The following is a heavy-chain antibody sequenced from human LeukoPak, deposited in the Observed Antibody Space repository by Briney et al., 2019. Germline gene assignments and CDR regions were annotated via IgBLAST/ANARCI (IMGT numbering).Heavy chain of an antibody. CDR3: AKVACSITSCYFTDY. J-gene: IGHJ4*02. Sequence: PGGSLRHSCSASGFTFSNYGMHWVRQAPGKGLEWVAFIRYDGSTKYYADSVEGRFTISRDSSKNTPFLQMDSLRAEDTAVYYCAKVACSITSCYFTDYWGQGTMVTVSS. CDR1: GFTFSNYG. V-gene: IGHV3-30*02. CDR2: IRYDGSTK. D-gene: IGHD2-2*01.